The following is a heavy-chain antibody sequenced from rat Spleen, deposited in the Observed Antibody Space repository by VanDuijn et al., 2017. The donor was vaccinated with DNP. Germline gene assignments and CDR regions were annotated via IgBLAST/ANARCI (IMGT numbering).Heavy chain of an antibody. D-gene: IGHD1-12*02. V-gene: IGHV2-43*01. Sequence: QVQLRESGPGLVQPSQTLSLTCTVSGFSLTNYDVHWVRQPPGQGLEWLGVIWTSGGTASNSLLTSRLSITRDTSKSQVFLKINSLQTEDAATYFCARELTMVGFDNWGQGVMVTVSS. J-gene: IGHJ2*01. CDR2: IWTSGGT. CDR1: GFSLTNYD. CDR3: ARELTMVGFDN.